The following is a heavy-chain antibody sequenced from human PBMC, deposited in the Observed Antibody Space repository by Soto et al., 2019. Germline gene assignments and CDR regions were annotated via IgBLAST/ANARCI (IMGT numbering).Heavy chain of an antibody. Sequence: EVQLEESGGGLVKPGGSLRLSCAASGFTLNSYTMNWVRQAPGKGLEWVSSISGSGRYIYYEDSVKGRFTISRDNAKNSLHLQMNSLRGEDTAVYYCARDSSGNWFDHWGPGTQVTVSS. CDR2: ISGSGRYI. D-gene: IGHD3-10*01. J-gene: IGHJ5*02. CDR1: GFTLNSYT. V-gene: IGHV3-21*02. CDR3: ARDSSGNWFDH.